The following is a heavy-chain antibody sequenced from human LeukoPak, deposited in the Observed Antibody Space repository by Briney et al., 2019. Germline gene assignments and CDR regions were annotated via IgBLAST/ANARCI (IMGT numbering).Heavy chain of an antibody. V-gene: IGHV3-11*04. D-gene: IGHD4-17*01. J-gene: IGHJ4*02. Sequence: GRSQRLSCAASGFIFSDYYMTWLRQAPGKGLEWVSYVTSSGGHMYYADSAKGRFTISRDNAKNSLDLQMNSLRAEDTAVYYCARVARYGDYIGGSDYWGQGALVTVSS. CDR1: GFIFSDYY. CDR2: VTSSGGHM. CDR3: ARVARYGDYIGGSDY.